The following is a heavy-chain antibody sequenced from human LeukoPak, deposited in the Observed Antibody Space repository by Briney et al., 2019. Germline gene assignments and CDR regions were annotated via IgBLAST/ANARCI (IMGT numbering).Heavy chain of an antibody. CDR2: IYPGDSDT. J-gene: IGHJ4*02. D-gene: IGHD6-19*01. Sequence: GESLKISCKGSGYSFTSYWIGWVRQMPGKGLEWMGIIYPGDSDTRYSPSFQGQVTISADKSISTAYLQWSSLKASDTAMYYCARRQHPYSSGWYQLDYWGQGTLVTVSS. V-gene: IGHV5-51*01. CDR3: ARRQHPYSSGWYQLDY. CDR1: GYSFTSYW.